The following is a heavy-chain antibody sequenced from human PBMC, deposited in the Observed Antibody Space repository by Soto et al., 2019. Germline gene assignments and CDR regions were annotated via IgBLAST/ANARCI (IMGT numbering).Heavy chain of an antibody. CDR2: MNPNTGTS. CDR3: ARRAETNGWNGFGADKYYFDF. CDR1: RYTFTSDD. J-gene: IGHJ4*02. Sequence: APVKVSPVASRYTFTSDDIYWVRQATGQGLEWMGWMNPNTGTSGYAQKFQGRVTVTSDTSINTVHMELSSLRSEDTAVYYCARRAETNGWNGFGADKYYFDFWGQGTLVTVSS. D-gene: IGHD1-1*01. V-gene: IGHV1-8*01.